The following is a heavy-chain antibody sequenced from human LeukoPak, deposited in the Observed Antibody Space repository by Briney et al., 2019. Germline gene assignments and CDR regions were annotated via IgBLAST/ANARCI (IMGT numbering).Heavy chain of an antibody. CDR3: ARGLKFYDILTAYYTFPYFDY. J-gene: IGHJ4*02. CDR2: IYYSGST. V-gene: IGHV4-59*01. Sequence: SETLSLTCTVSGGSLSSYYWTWIRQPPGKGLEWIGYIYYSGSTNYNPSLKSRVTISVDTSKNQFSLKLSSVTVADTAVCYCARGLKFYDILTAYYTFPYFDYWGQGALVTVSS. D-gene: IGHD3-9*01. CDR1: GGSLSSYY.